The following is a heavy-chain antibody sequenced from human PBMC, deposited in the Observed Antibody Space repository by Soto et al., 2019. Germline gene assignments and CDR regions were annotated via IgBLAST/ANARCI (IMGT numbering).Heavy chain of an antibody. CDR3: ARDRYYDSSHMDV. V-gene: IGHV4-34*01. CDR1: GGSFSGYY. D-gene: IGHD3-22*01. CDR2: INHSGST. J-gene: IGHJ6*02. Sequence: SETLSLTCAVYGGSFSGYYWSWIRQPPGKGLEWIGEINHSGSTNYNPSLKSRVTISVDTSKNQFSLKLTSVTAADTAVYYCARDRYYDSSHMDVWGQGTTVTVSS.